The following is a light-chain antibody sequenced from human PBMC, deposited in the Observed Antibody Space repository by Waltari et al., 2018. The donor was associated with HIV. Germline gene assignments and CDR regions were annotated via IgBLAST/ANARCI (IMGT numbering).Light chain of an antibody. CDR3: QTWGTGIVV. Sequence: QLVLTQSPSASASLGASVKLTCTLSSGHSSYVIAWHQQQPKKGPRYLMKLNSDGSHFKGDGFPDRVSGSSSGAERYLTISSLQSEDEADYYCQTWGTGIVVFGGGTKLTVL. CDR2: LNSDGSH. J-gene: IGLJ2*01. V-gene: IGLV4-69*01. CDR1: SGHSSYV.